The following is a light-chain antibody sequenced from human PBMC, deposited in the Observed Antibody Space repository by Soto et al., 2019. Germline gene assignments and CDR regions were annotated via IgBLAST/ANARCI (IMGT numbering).Light chain of an antibody. Sequence: EIVLTQSPGTLSLSPGERATLSCRASQSVSSSYFAWYQQKPGQAPRILIYGASSRATGIPDRFSGSGSGTDFTLTISSLEPEDFAVYYCQHYGTSPRTFGQGTKVEIK. J-gene: IGKJ1*01. CDR1: QSVSSSY. CDR2: GAS. V-gene: IGKV3-20*01. CDR3: QHYGTSPRT.